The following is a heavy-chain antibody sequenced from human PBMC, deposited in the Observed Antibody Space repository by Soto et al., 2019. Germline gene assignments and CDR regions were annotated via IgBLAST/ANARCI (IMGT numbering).Heavy chain of an antibody. CDR3: AKGGGSGAGIDFLFDY. D-gene: IGHD3-10*01. Sequence: GGSLRLSCVASGFRFNNYYMHWVRQAPGKGLDWVAVISFDGNNKYYAESVKGRFTVSRDDAKNTLYLQLNGLRAEDTAVYYCAKGGGSGAGIDFLFDYWGQGALVTVSS. V-gene: IGHV3-30*18. J-gene: IGHJ4*02. CDR2: ISFDGNNK. CDR1: GFRFNNYY.